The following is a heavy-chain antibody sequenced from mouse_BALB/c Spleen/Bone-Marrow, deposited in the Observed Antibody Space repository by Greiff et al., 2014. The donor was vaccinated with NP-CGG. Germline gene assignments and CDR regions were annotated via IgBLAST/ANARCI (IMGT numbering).Heavy chain of an antibody. V-gene: IGHV14-3*02. D-gene: IGHD1-1*01. Sequence: VQLQQSGAELVKPGASVKLSCTASDFNIKDTYMHWVKQRPEQGLEWIGRIDPANGNTKYDPKFQGKATITADTSSNTAYLQLSSLTSEDTAVYYCASYYYGSSRFAYWGQGTLVTVSA. J-gene: IGHJ3*01. CDR3: ASYYYGSSRFAY. CDR1: DFNIKDTY. CDR2: IDPANGNT.